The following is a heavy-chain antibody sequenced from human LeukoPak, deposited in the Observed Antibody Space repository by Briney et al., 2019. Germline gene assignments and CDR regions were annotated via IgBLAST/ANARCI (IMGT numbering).Heavy chain of an antibody. D-gene: IGHD2-21*01. CDR1: EFTFTSYY. J-gene: IGHJ6*02. CDR3: ASALVRTYYGMDV. V-gene: IGHV1-46*01. Sequence: GGSLRLSCAASEFTFTSYYMHWVRQAPGQGLEWMGIINPSGGSTSYAQKFQGRVTMTRDTSTSTVYMELSSLRSEDTAVYYCASALVRTYYGMDVWGQGTTVTVSS. CDR2: INPSGGST.